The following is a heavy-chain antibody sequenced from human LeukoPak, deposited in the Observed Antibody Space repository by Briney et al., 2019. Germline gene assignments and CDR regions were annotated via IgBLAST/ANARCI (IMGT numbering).Heavy chain of an antibody. CDR1: GFTFSNAW. CDR2: IYSGGTT. CDR3: ARTTTFAPHFDY. D-gene: IGHD1-1*01. Sequence: PGGSLRLSCAASGFTFSNAWMSWVRQAPGKGLEWVSVIYSGGTTYYADSVKGRFTISRDNSKNTLYLQMNSLRAEDTAVYYCARTTTFAPHFDYWGQGTLVTVSS. J-gene: IGHJ4*02. V-gene: IGHV3-66*01.